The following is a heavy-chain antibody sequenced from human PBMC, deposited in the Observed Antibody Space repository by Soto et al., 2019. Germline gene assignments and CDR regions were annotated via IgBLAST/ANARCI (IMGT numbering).Heavy chain of an antibody. CDR3: AISQDRGGRTTFIY. CDR2: INWKSDI. J-gene: IGHJ4*02. V-gene: IGHV3-9*01. CDR1: GFTFDDNA. D-gene: IGHD3-16*01. Sequence: GGSLRLSCAVSGFTFDDNAMHWVRQAPEKGLEWVSGINWKSDIGYADSVKGSFTIYRDNAENSLYLQMNSLRAEDTALYYCAISQDRGGRTTFIYWGQGTQVTVSS.